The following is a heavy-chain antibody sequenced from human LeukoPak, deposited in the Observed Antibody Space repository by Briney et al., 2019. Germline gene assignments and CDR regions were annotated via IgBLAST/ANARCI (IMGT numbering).Heavy chain of an antibody. CDR3: ARDYYGSGSYYNFDY. V-gene: IGHV3-30-3*01. CDR1: GFTFSSYA. Sequence: GGSLRLSCAASGFTFSSYAMHWVRQAPGKGLEWVAVISYDGSNKYYADSVKGRFTISRDNSRNTLYLQMNSLRAEDTAVYYCARDYYGSGSYYNFDYWGQGTLVTVSS. J-gene: IGHJ4*02. CDR2: ISYDGSNK. D-gene: IGHD3-10*01.